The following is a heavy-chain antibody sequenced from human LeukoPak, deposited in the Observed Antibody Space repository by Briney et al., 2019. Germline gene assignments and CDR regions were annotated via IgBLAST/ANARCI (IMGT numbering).Heavy chain of an antibody. V-gene: IGHV1-46*01. CDR3: ARDGGGWGIVVVPAAILDY. D-gene: IGHD2-2*01. J-gene: IGHJ4*02. Sequence: ASVKVSCKASGYTFTSYYMHWVRQAPGQGLEWMGIINPSGGSTSYAQKFQGRVTMTRDTSTSTVYMELSSLRSEDTAVYYCARDGGGWGIVVVPAAILDYWGQGTLVTVSS. CDR1: GYTFTSYY. CDR2: INPSGGST.